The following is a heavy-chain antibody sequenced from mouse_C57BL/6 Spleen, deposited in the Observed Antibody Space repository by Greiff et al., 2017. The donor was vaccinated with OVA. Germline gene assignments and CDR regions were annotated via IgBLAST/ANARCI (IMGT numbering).Heavy chain of an antibody. CDR2: IDPSDSYT. Sequence: VQLQQPGAELVMPGASVKLSCKASGYTFTSYWMHWVKQRPGQGLEWIGEIDPSDSYTNYNQKFKGKSTLTVDKSSSTAYMQLSSLTSEDSAVYYCARGGYGSYFDYWGQGTTLTVSS. CDR1: GYTFTSYW. J-gene: IGHJ2*01. V-gene: IGHV1-69*01. D-gene: IGHD1-1*01. CDR3: ARGGYGSYFDY.